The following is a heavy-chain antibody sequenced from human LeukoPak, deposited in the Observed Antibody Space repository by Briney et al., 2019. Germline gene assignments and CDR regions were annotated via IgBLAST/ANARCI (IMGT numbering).Heavy chain of an antibody. J-gene: IGHJ4*02. CDR2: IYYSGST. Sequence: SETLFLTCTVSGGSISSSSYYWGWIRQPPGKGLEWIGSIYYSGSTYYNPSLKSRVTISVDTSKNQFSLKLSSVTAADTAVYYCARHPKMVPMDYWGQGTLVTVSS. V-gene: IGHV4-39*01. D-gene: IGHD5-24*01. CDR3: ARHPKMVPMDY. CDR1: GGSISSSSYY.